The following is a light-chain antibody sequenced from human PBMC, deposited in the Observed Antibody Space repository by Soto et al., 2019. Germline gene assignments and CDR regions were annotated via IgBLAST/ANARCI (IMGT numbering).Light chain of an antibody. V-gene: IGKV3-20*01. J-gene: IGKJ1*01. CDR2: GAS. CDR3: QQSCNSPHT. CDR1: QSVSSSY. Sequence: ACNVASSKRERAILSCRVSQSVSSSYLAWYQQKPGQAPRLLIYGASSRATGIPDRFSGSGSGTDFTLTISRLEPEDFAVYYCQQSCNSPHTFGQGRKVDI.